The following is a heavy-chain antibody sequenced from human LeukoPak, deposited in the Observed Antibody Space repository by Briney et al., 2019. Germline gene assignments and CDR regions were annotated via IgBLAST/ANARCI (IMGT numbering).Heavy chain of an antibody. V-gene: IGHV3-33*01. D-gene: IGHD2-2*01. CDR2: IWYDGSNK. CDR1: GFTFSSYG. CDR3: AREAPVVVPAATRYYYYGMDV. J-gene: IGHJ6*02. Sequence: GGSLRLSCAASGFTFSSYGMHWVRRAPGKGLEWVAVIWYDGSNKYYADSVKGRFTISRDNSKNTLYLQMNSLRAEDTAVYYCAREAPVVVPAATRYYYYGMDVWGQGTTVTVSS.